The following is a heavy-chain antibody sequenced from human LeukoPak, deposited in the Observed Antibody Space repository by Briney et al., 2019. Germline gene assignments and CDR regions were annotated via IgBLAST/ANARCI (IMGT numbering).Heavy chain of an antibody. J-gene: IGHJ4*02. V-gene: IGHV1-2*02. Sequence: GLEWMGWINPNSGGTNYAQKFQGRVTITRDTSISTAYMELSRLRSDDTAVYYCARDKVARYWGQGTLVTVSS. CDR2: INPNSGGT. CDR3: ARDKVARY.